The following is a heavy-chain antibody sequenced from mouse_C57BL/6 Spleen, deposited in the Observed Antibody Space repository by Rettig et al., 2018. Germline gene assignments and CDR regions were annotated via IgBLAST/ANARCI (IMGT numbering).Heavy chain of an antibody. CDR3: ARRDSYDYEV. J-gene: IGHJ3*01. CDR2: IYWDDDK. Sequence: HIYWDDDKRYNPSLKSRLTISKDTSRNQVFLKITSVDTADTATYYCARRDSYDYEVWGQWTLVTVSA. V-gene: IGHV8-12*01. D-gene: IGHD2-4*01.